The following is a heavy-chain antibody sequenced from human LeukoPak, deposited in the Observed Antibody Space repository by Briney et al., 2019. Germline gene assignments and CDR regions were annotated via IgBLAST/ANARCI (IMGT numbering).Heavy chain of an antibody. CDR3: ARDSRDYYYYGMDV. V-gene: IGHV4-59*12. Sequence: SETLSLTCTVSGGSISSYYWSWIRQPPGKGLEWIGYTYYSGSTNYNPSLKSRVTISVDTSKNQFSLKLSSVTAADTAVYYCARDSRDYYYYGMDVWGQGTTVTVSS. CDR2: TYYSGST. J-gene: IGHJ6*02. CDR1: GGSISSYY.